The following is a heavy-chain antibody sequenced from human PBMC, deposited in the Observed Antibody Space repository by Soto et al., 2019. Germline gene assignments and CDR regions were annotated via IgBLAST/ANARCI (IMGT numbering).Heavy chain of an antibody. CDR1: GGTFSNDI. J-gene: IGHJ4*02. Sequence: QVQLVQSGAEVKKPGSSVKVSCKTSGGTFSNDIFTWVRQAPGQGLEWMGRIIPLLDITNYAQKFQGRVTSTAEKSTSTAYMELSSLGSEDTAVYYCARDAPIGSTFSGYEAIEYWGQGTLVTVYS. CDR3: ARDAPIGSTFSGYEAIEY. V-gene: IGHV1-69*08. D-gene: IGHD5-12*01. CDR2: IIPLLDIT.